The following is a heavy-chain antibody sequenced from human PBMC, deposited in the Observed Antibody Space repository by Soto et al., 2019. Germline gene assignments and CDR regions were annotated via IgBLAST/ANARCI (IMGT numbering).Heavy chain of an antibody. J-gene: IGHJ6*02. CDR2: IYYRGNT. Sequence: SETLSLTCAVSGGSISSGGFSWSWIRQPPGKGLEWIANIYYRGNTNYNPSFESQVTISIDTSKNQFSLKLNSMTAADTAVYYCARHSKKPGDFDFYYCMDVWGQGTTVTVSS. D-gene: IGHD3-3*01. CDR3: ARHSKKPGDFDFYYCMDV. CDR1: GGSISSGGFS. V-gene: IGHV4-61*08.